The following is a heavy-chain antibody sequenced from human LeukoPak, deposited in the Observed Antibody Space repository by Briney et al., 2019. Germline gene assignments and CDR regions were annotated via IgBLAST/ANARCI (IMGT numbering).Heavy chain of an antibody. CDR1: GFTFSNYW. J-gene: IGHJ4*02. V-gene: IGHV3-7*01. CDR2: IKQDGSEK. D-gene: IGHD6-13*01. Sequence: PGGSLRLSCAASGFTFSNYWMSWVRQAPGKGLEWVANIKQDGSEKYYVDSVKGRFTISRDNAKNSLYLQMNSLRAEDTAVYYCARLSIAAAGHDYWGQGTLVTVSS. CDR3: ARLSIAAAGHDY.